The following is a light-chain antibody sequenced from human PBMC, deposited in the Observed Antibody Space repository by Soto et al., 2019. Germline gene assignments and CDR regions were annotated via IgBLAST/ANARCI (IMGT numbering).Light chain of an antibody. CDR3: SSYAGSYTYV. J-gene: IGLJ1*01. V-gene: IGLV2-8*01. Sequence: QSALTQPPSASGSPGQSVTISCTGTSSDVGGYNYVSWYQQHPGKAPKLMIYEVSKRPSGVPDRFSGSKSGNTASLTVSGLQAEDEADYYCSSYAGSYTYVFATGTKVTVL. CDR1: SSDVGGYNY. CDR2: EVS.